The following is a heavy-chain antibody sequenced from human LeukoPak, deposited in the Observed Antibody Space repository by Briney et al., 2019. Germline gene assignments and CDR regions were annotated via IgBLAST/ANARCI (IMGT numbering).Heavy chain of an antibody. D-gene: IGHD3-3*01. CDR3: ASGTYYDFWSGYPLDY. Sequence: GASVKVSCKASGGTFSSYAISWVRQAPGQGLEWMGGIIPIFGTANYAQKFQGRVTITTDESTSTAYMELSSLRSEDTAVYYCASGTYYDFWSGYPLDYWGQGTLVTVSS. J-gene: IGHJ4*02. V-gene: IGHV1-69*05. CDR2: IIPIFGTA. CDR1: GGTFSSYA.